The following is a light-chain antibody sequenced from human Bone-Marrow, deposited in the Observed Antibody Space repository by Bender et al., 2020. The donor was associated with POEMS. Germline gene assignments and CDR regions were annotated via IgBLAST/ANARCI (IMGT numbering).Light chain of an antibody. CDR3: QTWGTGIRV. CDR2: VNSDGRH. J-gene: IGLJ2*01. Sequence: QIVLTQSPSASASLGASVKLTCVLSSGHSSYAIAWHQQHPETGPRYLMKVNSDGRHSKGDGIPDRFSGSSSGSERYLTISSLQSEDEADYYCQTWGTGIRVFGGGTEVTVL. CDR1: SGHSSYA. V-gene: IGLV4-69*01.